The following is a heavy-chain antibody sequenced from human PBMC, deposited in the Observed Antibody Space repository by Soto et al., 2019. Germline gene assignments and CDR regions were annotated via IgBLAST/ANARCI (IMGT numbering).Heavy chain of an antibody. Sequence: PGESLKISCKGSEYSFSTYWIAWVRQMPGKGLEWMGIIYPGDSDTRYSPSFQGQVTISRDNSKNTLYLQMNSLRAEDTAVYYCARGNYQLPPVHYYYGMDVWGQGTTVTVSS. CDR1: EYSFSTYW. J-gene: IGHJ6*02. CDR2: IYPGDSDT. D-gene: IGHD2-2*01. V-gene: IGHV5-51*01. CDR3: ARGNYQLPPVHYYYGMDV.